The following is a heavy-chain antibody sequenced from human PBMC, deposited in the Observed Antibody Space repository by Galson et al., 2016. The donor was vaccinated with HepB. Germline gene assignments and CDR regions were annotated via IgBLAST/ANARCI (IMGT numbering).Heavy chain of an antibody. CDR1: GFSFGSHS. CDR2: ISSTSSTI. Sequence: SLRLSCAASGFSFGSHSMNWVRQSAVKGLEWLAYISSTSSTIYYAASVRGRFTVSRDNAKDSLFLQMNSLTAEDTAINYCARAYGGNLMFEFWGQGVLVTVSS. CDR3: ARAYGGNLMFEF. V-gene: IGHV3-48*03. D-gene: IGHD4-23*01. J-gene: IGHJ4*02.